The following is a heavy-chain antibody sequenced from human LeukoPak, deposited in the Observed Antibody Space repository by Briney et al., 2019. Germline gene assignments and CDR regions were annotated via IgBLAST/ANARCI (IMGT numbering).Heavy chain of an antibody. V-gene: IGHV1-69*05. CDR3: ARGSGLGVTSGDY. D-gene: IGHD2-21*02. CDR2: IIPIFGTA. J-gene: IGHJ4*02. Sequence: SVKVSCKASGGTFSSYAISWVRQAPGQGLEWMGGIIPIFGTANYAQKFQGRVTITTDESTSTAYMELSSLRSEDTAVYYCARGSGLGVTSGDYWGQGTLVTVSS. CDR1: GGTFSSYA.